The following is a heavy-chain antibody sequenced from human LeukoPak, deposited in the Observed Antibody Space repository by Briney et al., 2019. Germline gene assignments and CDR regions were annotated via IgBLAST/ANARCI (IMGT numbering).Heavy chain of an antibody. V-gene: IGHV1-46*01. J-gene: IGHJ1*01. Sequence: ASVKVSCKASGYIFTNFYIHWVRLAPGQGPEWMGMISPSGGTTDYAQNFQGRGMMTRDTSISTAYMELSRLRSDDTAVYYCARPFSVSSGSYENEYFQHWGQGTLVTVSS. CDR3: ARPFSVSSGSYENEYFQH. CDR2: ISPSGGTT. D-gene: IGHD1-26*01. CDR1: GYIFTNFY.